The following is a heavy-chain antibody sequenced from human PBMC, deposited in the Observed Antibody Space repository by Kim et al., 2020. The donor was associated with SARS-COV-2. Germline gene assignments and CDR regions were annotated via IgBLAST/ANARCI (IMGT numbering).Heavy chain of an antibody. CDR1: GGSFSGYH. V-gene: IGHV4-34*01. Sequence: SETLSLTCAVYGGSFSGYHWSWIRQPPGKGLEWIGVIKHSGSTNYNPSLKSRVTMSVDTSKSQFSLKLRSVTAADTAVYYCARGRAGVVPSPILGIGPHYDYYAMDVWGQGTTVTVSS. D-gene: IGHD2-2*02. J-gene: IGHJ6*02. CDR3: ARGRAGVVPSPILGIGPHYDYYAMDV. CDR2: IKHSGST.